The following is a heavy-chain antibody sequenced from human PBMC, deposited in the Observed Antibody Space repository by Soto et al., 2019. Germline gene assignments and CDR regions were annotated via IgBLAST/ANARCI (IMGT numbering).Heavy chain of an antibody. J-gene: IGHJ5*02. CDR3: GGQVGGGWFYP. Sequence: QLVESGGGLVQPGGSLRLSCAASGFTFSNYWMSWVRQAPGKGLEWVANIKQDGSQINYVDSVKGRFTISRDNAKNSMYLQKNSLRVEDTAVYYCGGQVGGGWFYPWGQGALVTASS. CDR2: IKQDGSQI. D-gene: IGHD3-16*01. V-gene: IGHV3-7*02. CDR1: GFTFSNYW.